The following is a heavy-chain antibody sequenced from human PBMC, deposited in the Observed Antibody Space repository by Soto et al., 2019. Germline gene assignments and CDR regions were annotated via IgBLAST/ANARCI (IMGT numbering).Heavy chain of an antibody. D-gene: IGHD6-19*01. CDR3: ERWDAGYDSDWNLAD. V-gene: IGHV3-11*04. Sequence: PGGSLRLSCAASGFTFSDYYMSWIRQAPGKGLEWVSYISSSGSTIYYADSVKGRFTISRDNAENSLDLHMNSLRAEDTAVYYCERWDAGYDSDWNLADWGRGTLVTVSS. CDR1: GFTFSDYY. J-gene: IGHJ4*02. CDR2: ISSSGSTI.